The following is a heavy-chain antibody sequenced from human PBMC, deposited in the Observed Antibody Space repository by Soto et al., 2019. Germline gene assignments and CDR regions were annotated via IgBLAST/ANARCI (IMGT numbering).Heavy chain of an antibody. D-gene: IGHD4-17*01. V-gene: IGHV3-53*01. Sequence: EVQLVQSGGDLVQPGGSLRLSCAASGLSVSGDYMTWVRQAPGKGLEWVSMTYSGGPTDYADSVKGRFTTSVDKSKNTLYIQMHSLRVDDTAVYYCARDYGDYGLVFDIWGQGTMVTVSS. CDR3: ARDYGDYGLVFDI. CDR1: GLSVSGDY. CDR2: TYSGGPT. J-gene: IGHJ3*02.